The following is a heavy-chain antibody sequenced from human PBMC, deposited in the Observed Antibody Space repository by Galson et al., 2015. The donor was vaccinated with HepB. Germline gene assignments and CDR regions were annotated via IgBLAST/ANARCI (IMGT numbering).Heavy chain of an antibody. V-gene: IGHV3-23*01. CDR1: GFTFSSYA. J-gene: IGHJ1*01. Sequence: SLRLSCAATGFTFSSYAMSWVRQAPGKGLEWVSAISGSGGSTYYADSVKGRFTISRDNSKNTLYLQMNSLRAEDTAVYYCAKGGYYYDSSGYYPCQHWGQGTLVTVSS. CDR3: AKGGYYYDSSGYYPCQH. D-gene: IGHD3-22*01. CDR2: ISGSGGST.